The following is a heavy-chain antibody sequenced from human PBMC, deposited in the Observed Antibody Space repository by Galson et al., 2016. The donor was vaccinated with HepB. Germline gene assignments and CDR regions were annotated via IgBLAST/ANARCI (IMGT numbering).Heavy chain of an antibody. CDR3: ARSATTYYYAMDV. J-gene: IGHJ6*02. CDR2: ISSSSGTI. D-gene: IGHD6-25*01. V-gene: IGHV3-48*02. CDR1: GFTFSTYT. Sequence: SLRLSCAASGFTFSTYTMNWVRQAPGKGLEWLSSISSSSGTIYYADTMKGRFTISRDNAKSSLYLQMNSLRDEDTALYYCARSATTYYYAMDVWGQGTTVIVSS.